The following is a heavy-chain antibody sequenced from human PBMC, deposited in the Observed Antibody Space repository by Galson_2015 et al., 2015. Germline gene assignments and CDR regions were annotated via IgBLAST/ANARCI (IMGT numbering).Heavy chain of an antibody. J-gene: IGHJ4*02. V-gene: IGHV3-9*01. CDR1: GFTFDDYG. CDR2: INWRGDTI. CDR3: VRYRGIAVAGPSDF. Sequence: SLRLSCAASGFTFDDYGMYWVRQGPGRGLEWVSGINWRGDTIAYEDSVKGRFSISRDNAKNSLYLEMNSLRPEDTALYYCVRYRGIAVAGPSDFWGQGTLVTVSS. D-gene: IGHD6-19*01.